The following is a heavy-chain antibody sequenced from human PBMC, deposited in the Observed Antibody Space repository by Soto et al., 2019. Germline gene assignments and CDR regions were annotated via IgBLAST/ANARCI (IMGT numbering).Heavy chain of an antibody. J-gene: IGHJ6*02. V-gene: IGHV3-33*01. CDR2: IWHDGSDK. CDR3: ASLGVGDWANYYYYYGMDV. CDR1: GFTFSSYG. D-gene: IGHD2-21*02. Sequence: QVQLVESGGGVVQPGRSLKLSCVASGFTFSSYGMHWVRQAPGKGLEWVAIIWHDGSDKYYGDSVKGRFTISRDNSKNTLFLQMNSLRAEDTAVYYCASLGVGDWANYYYYYGMDVWGQGTTVTVSS.